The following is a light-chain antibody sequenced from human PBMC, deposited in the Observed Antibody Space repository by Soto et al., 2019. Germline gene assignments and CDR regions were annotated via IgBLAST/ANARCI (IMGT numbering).Light chain of an antibody. CDR3: QQSYSSSWT. CDR2: GTS. CDR1: QSISNL. Sequence: DIQRTQSHSSLSASVGDRVTITCRASQSISNLLNWYQHKPGKAPKLLIYGTSTLQSGVPSRFSGSGSGTDFTLTISSLQREDFATYYCQQSYSSSWTFGQGTKVEIK. J-gene: IGKJ1*01. V-gene: IGKV1-39*01.